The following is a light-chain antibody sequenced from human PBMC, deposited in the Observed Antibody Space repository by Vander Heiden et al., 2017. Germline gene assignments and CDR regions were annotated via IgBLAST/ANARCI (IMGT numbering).Light chain of an antibody. CDR1: QSVSSN. CDR2: GAS. V-gene: IGKV3-15*01. Sequence: EIVMTQSPATLSVSPGERATLSCRASQSVSSNLAWYQQKPGQAPRLLIYGASTRATGIPARFSGSGSGTEFTLTISSLQSEDFAVYYCQQDNNWPLIFGGGTKVXIK. J-gene: IGKJ4*01. CDR3: QQDNNWPLI.